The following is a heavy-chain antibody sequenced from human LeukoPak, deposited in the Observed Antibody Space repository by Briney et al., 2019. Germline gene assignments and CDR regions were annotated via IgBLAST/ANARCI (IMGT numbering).Heavy chain of an antibody. V-gene: IGHV3-48*03. D-gene: IGHD3-9*01. J-gene: IGHJ4*02. CDR2: ISSSGSDI. Sequence: GGSLRLSCAASGFTFSNYEMHWVRQAPGKGLEWVSYISSSGSDIYYADSVKGRFTISRDNAKNSLYLQMNSLRAEDTAVYYCARGGDTISHFDYWGQGTLVTVSS. CDR1: GFTFSNYE. CDR3: ARGGDTISHFDY.